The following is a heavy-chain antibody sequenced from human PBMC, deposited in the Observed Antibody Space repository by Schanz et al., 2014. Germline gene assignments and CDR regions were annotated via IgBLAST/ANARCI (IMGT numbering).Heavy chain of an antibody. V-gene: IGHV3-20*04. CDR3: ARDSDSSSWYPSDY. Sequence: EVKLLESGGGLVQPGGSLRLSCAASGFTFATYAMSWVRQAPGKGLEWVSGINWNGGSTGYADSVKGRFTISRDNAKNSRYLQMNSLRAEDTALYYCARDSDSSSWYPSDYWGQGTLVTVSS. J-gene: IGHJ4*02. D-gene: IGHD6-13*01. CDR2: INWNGGST. CDR1: GFTFATYA.